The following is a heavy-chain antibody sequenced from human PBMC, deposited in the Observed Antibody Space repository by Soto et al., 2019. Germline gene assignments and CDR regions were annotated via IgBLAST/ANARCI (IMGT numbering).Heavy chain of an antibody. V-gene: IGHV1-18*01. D-gene: IGHD3-10*01. CDR2: ISPHKDDT. Sequence: QVQLVQSGAEVKKPGASVTVSCKTSGYTFSSIGISWVRQAPGQGLEWMGWISPHKDDTYYAQRLQGRVTMTTDTSTSTAYMELSSLRSDDTAVYFCARDLDGSGSYYTNYWGQGTLVTVSS. CDR1: GYTFSSIG. J-gene: IGHJ4*02. CDR3: ARDLDGSGSYYTNY.